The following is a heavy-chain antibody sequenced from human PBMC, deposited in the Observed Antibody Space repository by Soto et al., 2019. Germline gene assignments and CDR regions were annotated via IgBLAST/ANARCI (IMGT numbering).Heavy chain of an antibody. J-gene: IGHJ6*02. V-gene: IGHV3-15*07. D-gene: IGHD2-8*01. CDR3: STTPPYCTNGVCYTYYYYGMDV. CDR2: IKSKTDGGTT. Sequence: GGSLRLSCAASGFTFSNAWMNWVRQAPGKGLEWVGRIKSKTDGGTTDYAAPVKGRFTISRDDSKNTLNLQMNSLKTDDTAVYYCSTTPPYCTNGVCYTYYYYGMDVWGQGTTVTVSS. CDR1: GFTFSNAW.